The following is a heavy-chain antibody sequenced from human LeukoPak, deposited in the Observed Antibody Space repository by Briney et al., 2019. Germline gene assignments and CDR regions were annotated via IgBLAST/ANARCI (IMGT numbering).Heavy chain of an antibody. CDR1: GDIVSSNSAA. CDR3: ARGLSDYGGQRGPFDY. D-gene: IGHD4-23*01. J-gene: IGHJ4*02. Sequence: SQTLSLTCAISGDIVSSNSAAWNWIRQSPSRGLEWLGRTYYRSKWYNDYAVSVKSRITINPDTSKNQFSLQLNSVTPEDTAVYYCARGLSDYGGQRGPFDYWGQGTLVTVSS. V-gene: IGHV6-1*01. CDR2: TYYRSKWYN.